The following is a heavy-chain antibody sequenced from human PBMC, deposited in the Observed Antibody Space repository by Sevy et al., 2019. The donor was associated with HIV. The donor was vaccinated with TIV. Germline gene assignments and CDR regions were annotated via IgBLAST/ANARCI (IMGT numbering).Heavy chain of an antibody. CDR3: ARRSLGLGYCSWTSCYSALDV. V-gene: IGHV1-69*05. D-gene: IGHD2-2*02. CDR1: GGTFSSYA. CDR2: IIPNFGTV. J-gene: IGHJ6*02. Sequence: ASLKVSCKTSGGTFSSYAFTWVRQAPGQGLEWMGGIIPNFGTVDYVQKFQGRVTITTDESRRTAYMELRSLRSEDTAVYYCARRSLGLGYCSWTSCYSALDVWGQGTTVTVSS.